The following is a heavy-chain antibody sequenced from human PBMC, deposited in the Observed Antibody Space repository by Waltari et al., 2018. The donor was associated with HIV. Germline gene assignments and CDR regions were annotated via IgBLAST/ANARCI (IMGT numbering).Heavy chain of an antibody. J-gene: IGHJ3*02. V-gene: IGHV3-15*01. D-gene: IGHD2-15*01. CDR3: TIYIVVVVAATQRVFDI. Sequence: EVQLVEAGGGLVKPGGTLRLSCAASGFIFRNAWMSWVRQAPGKGLEWVGRIKSKTDGGTTDYAGPVKGRFTISRDDSKNTLYLQMSSLKSEDTAVYYCTIYIVVVVAATQRVFDIWGQGTMVTVSS. CDR2: IKSKTDGGTT. CDR1: GFIFRNAW.